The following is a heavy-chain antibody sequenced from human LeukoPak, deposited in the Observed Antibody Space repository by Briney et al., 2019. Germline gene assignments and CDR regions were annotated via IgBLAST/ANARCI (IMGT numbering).Heavy chain of an antibody. D-gene: IGHD3-16*01. J-gene: IGHJ4*02. CDR1: GFTFSKHG. CDR3: AKDPGWGSGQFDY. Sequence: GGTLRLSCAASGFTFSKHGMNWVRQAPGKGLEWVSGISPSGDITYYADSVKGRFTISRDNSKNTLYLQMNSLRAEDTAVYYCAKDPGWGSGQFDYWGQGTLVTVSS. CDR2: ISPSGDIT. V-gene: IGHV3-23*01.